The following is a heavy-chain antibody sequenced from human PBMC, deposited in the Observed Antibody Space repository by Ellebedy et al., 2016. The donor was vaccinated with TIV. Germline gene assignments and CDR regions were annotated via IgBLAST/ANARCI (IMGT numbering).Heavy chain of an antibody. J-gene: IGHJ4*02. CDR2: IYTSGST. CDR3: ARDLTDYGETYYFDY. CDR1: GGSISSYY. D-gene: IGHD4-17*01. Sequence: SETLSLTCTVSGGSISSYYWSWIRQPAGKGLEWIGRIYTSGSTNYNPSLKSRVTMSVDTSKNQFSLRLSSVTAADTAVYYCARDLTDYGETYYFDYWGQGTLVTVSS. V-gene: IGHV4-4*07.